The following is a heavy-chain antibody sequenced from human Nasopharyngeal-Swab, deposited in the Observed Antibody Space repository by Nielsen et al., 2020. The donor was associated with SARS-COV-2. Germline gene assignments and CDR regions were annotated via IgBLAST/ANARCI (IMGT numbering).Heavy chain of an antibody. V-gene: IGHV3-30*18. D-gene: IGHD2-15*01. CDR3: VKELSSGSYPS. CDR1: GFTFSSYG. CDR2: IKYDGSNK. J-gene: IGHJ4*02. Sequence: GESLKISCAASGFTFSSYGMHWVGQAPGKGLECVTVIKYDGSNKYYADSVKGRVTISRDNAKKSLYLQMISLGAEDTAVYYCVKELSSGSYPSWGQGTLVTVSS.